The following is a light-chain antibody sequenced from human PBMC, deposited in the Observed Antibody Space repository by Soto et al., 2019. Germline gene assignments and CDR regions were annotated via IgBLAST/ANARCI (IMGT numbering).Light chain of an antibody. Sequence: EIVLTQSPATLSLSPGERATLSCRARQSVSRYLAWYQQKPGQAPRLLIYDASNRATGIPTKFSGSGSGTDFALTISSLEPEDFAVYYCQQRSNWPCTFGGGTKVQIK. V-gene: IGKV3-11*01. CDR2: DAS. CDR3: QQRSNWPCT. J-gene: IGKJ4*01. CDR1: QSVSRY.